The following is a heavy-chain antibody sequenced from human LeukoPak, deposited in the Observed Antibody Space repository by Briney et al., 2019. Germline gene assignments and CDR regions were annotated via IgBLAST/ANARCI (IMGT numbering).Heavy chain of an antibody. CDR1: GGSVTIGGYH. D-gene: IGHD5-12*01. Sequence: SSVTLSLTCTVSGGSVTIGGYHWSWIRQPPGKGLEWIGHIYYTGRISYNPSLNSRVTMSIDTSKKQFSLKLNSVSAADTAVYHCARAGGYSGMDVWGQGTTVTVSS. CDR2: IYYTGRI. V-gene: IGHV4-61*08. CDR3: ARAGGYSGMDV. J-gene: IGHJ6*02.